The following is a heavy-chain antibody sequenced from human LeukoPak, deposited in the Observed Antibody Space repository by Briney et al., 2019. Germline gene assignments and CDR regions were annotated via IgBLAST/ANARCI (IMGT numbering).Heavy chain of an antibody. CDR1: GFTFSTYA. V-gene: IGHV3-30*04. J-gene: IGHJ4*02. CDR2: ISYDGSNK. CDR3: AKADLMPARTMITEAFDY. D-gene: IGHD3-22*01. Sequence: GGSLRLSCAASGFTFSTYAMHWVRQAPGKGLEWVAVISYDGSNKYYADSVKGRFTISRDNSKNTLYLQMNSLRAEDTAVYYCAKADLMPARTMITEAFDYWGQGTLVTVSS.